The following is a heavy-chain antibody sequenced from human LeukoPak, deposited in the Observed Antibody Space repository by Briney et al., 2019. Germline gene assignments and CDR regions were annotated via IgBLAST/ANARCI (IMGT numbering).Heavy chain of an antibody. J-gene: IGHJ5*02. CDR3: ARDVDTSNHMSIFDP. D-gene: IGHD3-3*02. CDR2: IQSDGSYK. Sequence: PGTSLRLSCAGSGFTCSHYGMHWVRQGPGKGLEWVAGIQSDGSYKYYEDSLKGRFTISRDNFKNILYLQMNSLRAEDTAVYSCARDVDTSNHMSIFDPWGQGTLVTVSS. CDR1: GFTCSHYG. V-gene: IGHV3-33*01.